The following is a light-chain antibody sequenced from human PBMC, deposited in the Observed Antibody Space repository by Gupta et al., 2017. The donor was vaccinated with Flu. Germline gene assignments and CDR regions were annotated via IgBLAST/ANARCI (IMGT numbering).Light chain of an antibody. CDR3: YSATDNNVGV. CDR1: VLAKKY. Sequence: SYELTQPPSVSVSPGHTARITCAGDVLAKKYARWFQQKPGQVPVVMIYKDSERPSGIPERFSGSSSGTTATLTISGAQIEDDADYYCYSATDNNVGVFGGGTKLTVL. V-gene: IGLV3-27*01. J-gene: IGLJ3*02. CDR2: KDS.